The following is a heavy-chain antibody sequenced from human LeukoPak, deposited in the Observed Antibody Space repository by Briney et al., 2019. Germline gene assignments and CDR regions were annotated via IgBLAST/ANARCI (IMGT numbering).Heavy chain of an antibody. J-gene: IGHJ3*02. D-gene: IGHD2-2*01. V-gene: IGHV1-18*01. CDR1: VYTFTIYG. CDR3: ARVKGNIVIVPAALSADAFDI. CDR2: ISAYNGKT. Sequence: GASVTVSFTCSVYTFTIYGISWVRQAPGQGGEGVGWISAYNGKTNYVQNLPARVTMTTHTSTSTVYMELRSLRSDDTAVYYCARVKGNIVIVPAALSADAFDIWGQGTMVTVSS.